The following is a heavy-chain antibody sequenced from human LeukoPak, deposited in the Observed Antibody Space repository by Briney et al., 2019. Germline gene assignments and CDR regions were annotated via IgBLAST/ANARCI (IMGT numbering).Heavy chain of an antibody. CDR2: INWNGGST. J-gene: IGHJ3*02. CDR1: GFTFGDYG. D-gene: IGHD3-22*01. Sequence: PGGSLRLSCAASGFTFGDYGMSWVRQAPGKGLEWVSGINWNGGSTGYADSVKGRFTISRDNAKNSLYLQMNSLRAEDTALYYCARGGYYYDSSGYYVAFDIWGQGTMVTVSS. CDR3: ARGGYYYDSSGYYVAFDI. V-gene: IGHV3-20*04.